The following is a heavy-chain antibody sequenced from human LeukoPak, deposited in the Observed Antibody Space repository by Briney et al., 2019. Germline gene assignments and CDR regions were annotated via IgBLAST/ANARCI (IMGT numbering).Heavy chain of an antibody. V-gene: IGHV3-66*01. J-gene: IGHJ4*02. CDR1: GFTVSSNY. Sequence: QPGGSLRLSCAASGFTVSSNYMSWVRQAPGKGLEWVSVIYSGGSTYYADSVKGRFTISRDNSKNTLYLQMNSLRAEDTAVYYCARSWGYCSGGSCNIDYWGQGTLVTVSS. D-gene: IGHD2-15*01. CDR2: IYSGGST. CDR3: ARSWGYCSGGSCNIDY.